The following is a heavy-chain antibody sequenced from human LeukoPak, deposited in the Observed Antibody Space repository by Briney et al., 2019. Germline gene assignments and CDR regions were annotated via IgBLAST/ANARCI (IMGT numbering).Heavy chain of an antibody. CDR3: ANLGILEWLLSPFDY. D-gene: IGHD3-3*01. V-gene: IGHV3-23*01. Sequence: PGGSLRLSCAASGFTFSSYAMSWVRQAPGKGLEWVSPISGSGGSTYYADSVEGRFTISRDNSKNTLYLQMNSLRAEDTAVYYWANLGILEWLLSPFDYWGQGTLVTVSS. J-gene: IGHJ4*02. CDR2: ISGSGGST. CDR1: GFTFSSYA.